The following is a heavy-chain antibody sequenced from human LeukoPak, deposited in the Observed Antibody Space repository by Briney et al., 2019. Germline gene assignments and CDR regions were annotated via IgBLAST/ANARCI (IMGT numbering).Heavy chain of an antibody. Sequence: ASVKVSCKASGYTFTSYGISWVRQAPGQGLEWMGWISAYNGNTNYAQKLQGRVTMTTDTSTSTAYMELRSLRSDDTAVYYCARDLWFGELSDYDYGMDVWGQGTTVTVSS. D-gene: IGHD3-10*01. CDR2: ISAYNGNT. J-gene: IGHJ6*02. CDR1: GYTFTSYG. V-gene: IGHV1-18*01. CDR3: ARDLWFGELSDYDYGMDV.